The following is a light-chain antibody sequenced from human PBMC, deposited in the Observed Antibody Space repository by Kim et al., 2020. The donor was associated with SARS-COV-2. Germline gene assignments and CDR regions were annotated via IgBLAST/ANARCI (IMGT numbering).Light chain of an antibody. J-gene: IGKJ2*01. CDR2: GAS. CDR1: QTISNY. CDR3: HHYNNWPPLFT. V-gene: IGKV3D-15*01. Sequence: EVVLTQAPATLSVSPGESVTLSCRASQTISNYLAWYRQTPGQAPRLLIYGASNRATDIPARFTGSGSGTEFTLTITSLQSEDFAIYYCHHYNNWPPLFTFGQGTKLEI.